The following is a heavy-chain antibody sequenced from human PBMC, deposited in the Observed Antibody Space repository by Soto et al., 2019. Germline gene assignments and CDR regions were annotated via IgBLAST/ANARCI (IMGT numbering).Heavy chain of an antibody. Sequence: EVQLLESGVGLVQPGGSLRLSCAASGFTFSSYAMSWVRQAPGKGLEWVSAISGSGGSTYYADSVKGRFTISRDNSKNTLYLQMNSLRAEDTAVYYCAKDQGVVVVAATMYAFDIWGQGTMVTVSS. CDR1: GFTFSSYA. D-gene: IGHD2-15*01. CDR2: ISGSGGST. V-gene: IGHV3-23*01. CDR3: AKDQGVVVVAATMYAFDI. J-gene: IGHJ3*02.